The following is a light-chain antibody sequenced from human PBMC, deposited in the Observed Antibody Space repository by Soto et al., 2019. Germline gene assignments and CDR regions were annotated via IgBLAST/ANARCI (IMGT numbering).Light chain of an antibody. Sequence: IVFTQSPSTLSLSPGERATLSCRASQSVSSSYLAWYQQKPVQAPRLLIYGASSRATGIPDRFSGSGSGTDFTLTISRLEPEDFAVYYCQQYGSWTFGQGTKVDIK. CDR3: QQYGSWT. J-gene: IGKJ1*01. CDR1: QSVSSSY. V-gene: IGKV3-20*01. CDR2: GAS.